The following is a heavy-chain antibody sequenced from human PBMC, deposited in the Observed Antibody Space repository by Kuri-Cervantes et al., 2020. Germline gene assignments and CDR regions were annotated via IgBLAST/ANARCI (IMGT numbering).Heavy chain of an antibody. CDR3: AKDPYSGSYYDY. D-gene: IGHD1-26*01. J-gene: IGHJ4*02. CDR2: ISGSGGST. CDR1: GFTFSSYA. V-gene: IGHV3-23*01. Sequence: ETLSLTCAASGFTFSSYAMSWVRQAPGKGLEWVSAISGSGGSTYYADSVKGRFTISRDNSKNTLYLQMNSLRAEDTAVYYCAKDPYSGSYYDYWGQGTLVTVSS.